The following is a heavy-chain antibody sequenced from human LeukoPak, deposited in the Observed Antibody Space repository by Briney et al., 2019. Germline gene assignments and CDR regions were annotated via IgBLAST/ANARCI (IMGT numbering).Heavy chain of an antibody. CDR2: ISGSGGST. Sequence: GGSLRLSCAASGFTFSSYAMSWVRQAPGKGLEWVSAISGSGGSTYYADSVKGRFTISRDNSKNTLYLQMNSLRAEDTAVYYCARFRYGDSYFDYWGQGTLVTASS. D-gene: IGHD4-17*01. V-gene: IGHV3-23*01. J-gene: IGHJ4*02. CDR1: GFTFSSYA. CDR3: ARFRYGDSYFDY.